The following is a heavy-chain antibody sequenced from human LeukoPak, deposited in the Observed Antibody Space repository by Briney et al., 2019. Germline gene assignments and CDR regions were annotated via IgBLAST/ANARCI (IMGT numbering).Heavy chain of an antibody. J-gene: IGHJ5*02. CDR1: GFSFSSYA. CDR2: ISGSGDIT. Sequence: GGSLRLSCAASGFSFSSYAMSWVRQAPGKGLEWVSGISGSGDITYYADSVKGRFTISRDNSKNTLYLQVNSLRAEDTAIYYCAKGGSATITTRGFDPWGQGTLVTGS. D-gene: IGHD4-11*01. CDR3: AKGGSATITTRGFDP. V-gene: IGHV3-23*01.